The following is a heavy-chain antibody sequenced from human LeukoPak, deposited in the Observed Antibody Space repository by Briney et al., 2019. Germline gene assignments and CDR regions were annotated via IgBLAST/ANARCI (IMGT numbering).Heavy chain of an antibody. Sequence: SETLSLTCTVSGGSISSYYWSWIRRPAGKGLEWIGRIYTSGSTNYNPSLKSRVTMSVDTSKNQFSLKLSSVTAADTAVYYCARDPHQYCSGGSCYYNWFDPWGQGTLVTVSS. CDR3: ARDPHQYCSGGSCYYNWFDP. CDR2: IYTSGST. D-gene: IGHD2-15*01. CDR1: GGSISSYY. V-gene: IGHV4-4*07. J-gene: IGHJ5*02.